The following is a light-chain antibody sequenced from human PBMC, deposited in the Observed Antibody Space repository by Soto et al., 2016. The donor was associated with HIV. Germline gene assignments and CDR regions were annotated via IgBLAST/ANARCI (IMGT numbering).Light chain of an antibody. V-gene: IGKV1-8*01. Sequence: IQMTQSPSSLSASTGDRVTITCRASEGISSYLAWYQQKPGKAPQLLIYDASTLKSGVPSRFSGSGSGTDLTLTIRGLQSEDFATYYCQQYYSYPWTFGQGTKVGNET. J-gene: IGKJ1*01. CDR3: QQYYSYPWT. CDR2: DAS. CDR1: EGISSY.